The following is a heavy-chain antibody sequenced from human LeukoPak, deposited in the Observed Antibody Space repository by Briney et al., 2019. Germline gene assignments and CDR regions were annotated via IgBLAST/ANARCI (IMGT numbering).Heavy chain of an antibody. CDR3: ARVVYAIFPFIAAAGEHFDY. V-gene: IGHV1-2*06. Sequence: GASVKVSCKASGGTFSSYAISWVRQAPGQGLEWMGRINPNSGGTNYAQKFQGRVTMTRDTSISTAYMELSRLRSDDTAVYYCARVVYAIFPFIAAAGEHFDYWGQGTLVTVSS. J-gene: IGHJ4*02. CDR1: GGTFSSYA. D-gene: IGHD6-13*01. CDR2: INPNSGGT.